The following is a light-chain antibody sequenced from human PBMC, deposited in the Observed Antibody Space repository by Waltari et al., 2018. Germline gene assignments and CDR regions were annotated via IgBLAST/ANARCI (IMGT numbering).Light chain of an antibody. V-gene: IGLV3-1*01. CDR3: QAWDSNVAV. Sequence: SFQLIQPPSGTVSPGQTASVSCPGARVGAHYVYWYQQKPGQSPMLVMFQDNKRPSGIPERFSGSNSGNTATLIISETQAIDEADYYCQAWDSNVAVFGRGTKVTVL. CDR2: QDN. J-gene: IGLJ3*02. CDR1: RVGAHY.